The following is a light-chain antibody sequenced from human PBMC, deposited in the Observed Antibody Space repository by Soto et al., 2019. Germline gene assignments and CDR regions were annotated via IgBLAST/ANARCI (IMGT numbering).Light chain of an antibody. Sequence: VMKLPAATVSVNQKERATLSCRASQSVSSNLAWYQQKPGQAPRLLISGASSRATGIPDRFSGSGSGTDFTLTISLLEPEDFALYYSQAYVERPPIPFGQ. V-gene: IGKV3D-15*03. CDR2: GAS. J-gene: IGKJ5*01. CDR1: QSVSSN. CDR3: QAYVERPPIP.